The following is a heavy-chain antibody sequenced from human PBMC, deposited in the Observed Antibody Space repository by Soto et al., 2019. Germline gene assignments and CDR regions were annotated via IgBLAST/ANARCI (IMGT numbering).Heavy chain of an antibody. D-gene: IGHD1-26*01. J-gene: IGHJ4*02. CDR1: GFTFSDHY. V-gene: IGHV3-72*01. CDR3: ARLKTSGSYGLDY. CDR2: TRNKANSYTT. Sequence: EVQLVESGGGLVQPGGSLRLSCAASGFTFSDHYMDWVRQAPGKGLEWVGRTRNKANSYTTEYDASVKDRFTISRDDSKNSLNLQMNSLKTEDTAVYYCARLKTSGSYGLDYWGQGTLVTVSS.